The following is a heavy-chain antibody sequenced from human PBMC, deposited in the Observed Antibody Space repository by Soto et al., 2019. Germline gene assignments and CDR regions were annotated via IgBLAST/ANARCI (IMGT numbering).Heavy chain of an antibody. Sequence: GESLKISCRGSGYDFNTNWFGWVRQLPGRGLEWVGIMYPGDSDTRYNPSLQGHVTLSVDVTVSTAFLQWRSLETSDTGMYFCARLPRDCNKTSCYYADHWGQGIQVTVSS. V-gene: IGHV5-51*01. CDR2: MYPGDSDT. CDR3: ARLPRDCNKTSCYYADH. CDR1: GYDFNTNW. J-gene: IGHJ4*02. D-gene: IGHD3-3*01.